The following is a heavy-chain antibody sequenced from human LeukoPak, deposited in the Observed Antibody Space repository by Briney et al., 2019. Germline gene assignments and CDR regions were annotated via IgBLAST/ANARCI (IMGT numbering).Heavy chain of an antibody. CDR2: ISSSGSTI. CDR3: AELGITMIGGV. Sequence: PGGSLRLSCAASGFTFSSYSMNWVRQAPGKGLEWLSYISSSGSTIYYADSVKGRFTISRDNAKNSLYLQMNSLRAEDTAVYYCAELGITMIGGVWGKGTTVTFSS. J-gene: IGHJ6*04. V-gene: IGHV3-48*04. D-gene: IGHD3-10*02. CDR1: GFTFSSYS.